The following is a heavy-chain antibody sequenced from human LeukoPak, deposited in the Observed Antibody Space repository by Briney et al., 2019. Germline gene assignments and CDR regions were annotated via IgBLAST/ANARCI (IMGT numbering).Heavy chain of an antibody. D-gene: IGHD3-10*01. CDR2: IPYDGSTK. J-gene: IGHJ4*02. CDR3: AKRSRYYGSGSTPFEY. V-gene: IGHV3-30-3*02. Sequence: GGSLRLSCAASGFTFSSYPMHWVRQAPGKGLEWVALIPYDGSTKYYADSVKGRFTISRDNSKNTLYLQMNSLRAEDTAVYYCAKRSRYYGSGSTPFEYWGQGTLVTVSS. CDR1: GFTFSSYP.